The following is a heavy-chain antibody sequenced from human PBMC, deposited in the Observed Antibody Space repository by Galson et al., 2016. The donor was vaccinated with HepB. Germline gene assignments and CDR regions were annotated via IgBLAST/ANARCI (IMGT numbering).Heavy chain of an antibody. CDR1: GFTITSYG. D-gene: IGHD1-1*01. V-gene: IGHV3-23*01. Sequence: SLRLSCAAPGFTITSYGMTWVRRAPGKGLEWVSAISGSGVSIYYADTVKGRFTISRDESKNTVYQQMYSLRDEDTAVYYCARSKLGNNFFYYYGMDVWGQGTTVTVSS. J-gene: IGHJ6*02. CDR3: ARSKLGNNFFYYYGMDV. CDR2: ISGSGVSI.